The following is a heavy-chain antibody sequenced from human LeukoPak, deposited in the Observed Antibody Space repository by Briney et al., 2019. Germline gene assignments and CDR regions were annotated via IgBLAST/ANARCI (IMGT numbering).Heavy chain of an antibody. CDR3: ARGASSVAGPRRDWFDP. J-gene: IGHJ5*02. CDR2: INTNSGGT. CDR1: GYTVTGYY. Sequence: ASVKVSCKASGYTVTGYYMHWVRQAPGQGLEWMGWINTNSGGTHYAQTFQGRVTMTRDTSISTAYMELSRLRSDYTAVYYCARGASSVAGPRRDWFDPWGQGTLVTVSS. D-gene: IGHD6-19*01. V-gene: IGHV1-2*02.